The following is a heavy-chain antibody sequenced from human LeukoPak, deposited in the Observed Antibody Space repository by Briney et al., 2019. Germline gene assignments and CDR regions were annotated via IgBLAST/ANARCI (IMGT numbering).Heavy chain of an antibody. CDR3: ARVGSGYPGDAFDI. CDR1: GFIFDDYA. D-gene: IGHD5-12*01. CDR2: ISWDSDSI. V-gene: IGHV3-9*01. Sequence: GGSLRLSCAASGFIFDDYAMHWVRQAPGKGLEWVSGISWDSDSIDYADSVKGRFTISRDNAKNSLYLQMNSLRAEDTAVYYCARVGSGYPGDAFDIWGQGTMVTVSS. J-gene: IGHJ3*02.